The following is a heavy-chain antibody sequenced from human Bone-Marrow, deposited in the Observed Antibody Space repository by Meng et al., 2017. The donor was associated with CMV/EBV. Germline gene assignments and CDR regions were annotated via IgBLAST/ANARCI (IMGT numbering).Heavy chain of an antibody. Sequence: GESLKISCAAFGFAFSSYSMNWVRQAPGKGLEWVSYISSSSSTIYYADSVKGRFTISRDNSKNTLYLQMNSLRAEDTAVYYCARVGRETNYYYGMDVWGQGTTVTVSS. CDR3: ARVGRETNYYYGMDV. CDR2: ISSSSSTI. D-gene: IGHD3-16*01. CDR1: GFAFSSYS. J-gene: IGHJ6*02. V-gene: IGHV3-48*01.